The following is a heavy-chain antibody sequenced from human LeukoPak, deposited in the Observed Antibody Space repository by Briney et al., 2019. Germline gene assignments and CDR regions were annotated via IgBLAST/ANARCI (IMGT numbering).Heavy chain of an antibody. Sequence: SVKVSCKASGGTFSSYAISWVRQAPGQGLEWMGGIIPIFGTANYAQKFQGRVTITANKSTSTAYMELSSLRSEDTAVYYCARAYYYGSGRRYYFDYWGQGTLVTVSS. CDR2: IIPIFGTA. J-gene: IGHJ4*02. D-gene: IGHD3-10*01. CDR1: GGTFSSYA. CDR3: ARAYYYGSGRRYYFDY. V-gene: IGHV1-69*06.